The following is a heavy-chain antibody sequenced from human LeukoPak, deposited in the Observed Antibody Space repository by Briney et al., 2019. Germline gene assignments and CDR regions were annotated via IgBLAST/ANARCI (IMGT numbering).Heavy chain of an antibody. CDR1: GFTFDDYA. V-gene: IGHV3-9*01. CDR3: AKDTGFLWFGELSNFDY. J-gene: IGHJ4*02. D-gene: IGHD3-10*01. Sequence: GRSLRLSCAASGFTFDDYAMHWVRQAPGKGLEWVSGISWNSGSIGYADSVKGRFTISRDNAKNSLYLQMNSLRAEDTALYYCAKDTGFLWFGELSNFDYWGQGTLVTVSS. CDR2: ISWNSGSI.